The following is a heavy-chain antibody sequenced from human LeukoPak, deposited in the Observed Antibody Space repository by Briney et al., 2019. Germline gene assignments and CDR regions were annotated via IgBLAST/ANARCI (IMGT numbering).Heavy chain of an antibody. V-gene: IGHV4-34*01. Sequence: PSETLSLTCAVYGGSVSGYYWSWIRQPPGKGLEWIGEINHSGSTNYNPPLNSRVTISVDTSKNQFSLKLSSVTAADTAVYYCARRAGEYSHPYDHWGQGTLVTVSS. CDR2: INHSGST. CDR1: GGSVSGYY. CDR3: ARRAGEYSHPYDH. D-gene: IGHD4-17*01. J-gene: IGHJ4*02.